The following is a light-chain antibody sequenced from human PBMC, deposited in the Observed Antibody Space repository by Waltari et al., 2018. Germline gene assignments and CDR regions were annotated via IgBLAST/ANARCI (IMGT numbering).Light chain of an antibody. Sequence: QSALTQPASVSGSPGQSITISCTGTSSYVGSYNLVSWYQHHPGKATKFLIYDVTKRPSGVSDRFSGSKSGNTASLTISGLQTEDEADYYCCSYAGSHVVFGGGTKLTVL. CDR2: DVT. CDR3: CSYAGSHVV. CDR1: SSYVGSYNL. V-gene: IGLV2-23*02. J-gene: IGLJ2*01.